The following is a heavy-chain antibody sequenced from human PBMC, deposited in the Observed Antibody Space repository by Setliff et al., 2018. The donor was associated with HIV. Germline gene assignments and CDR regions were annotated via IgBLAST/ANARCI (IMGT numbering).Heavy chain of an antibody. V-gene: IGHV4-4*09. Sequence: SETLSLTCIVSGAGISGYSWSWIRQPPGKGLEWIGDIDSNGRPNYNTSLNSRLTVSADPSKNNISMKLSSVTAADTDIYYCARLCSNGVCRPVGDHVCHVWGQGTMVTVSS. CDR1: GAGISGYS. J-gene: IGHJ3*01. D-gene: IGHD2-8*01. CDR3: ARLCSNGVCRPVGDHVCHV. CDR2: IDSNGRP.